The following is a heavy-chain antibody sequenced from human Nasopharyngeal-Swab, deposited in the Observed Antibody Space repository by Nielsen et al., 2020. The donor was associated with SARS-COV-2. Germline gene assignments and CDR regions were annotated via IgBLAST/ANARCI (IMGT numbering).Heavy chain of an antibody. CDR2: IYSGGST. CDR1: GFTVSSNY. V-gene: IGHV3-53*01. D-gene: IGHD3-3*01. CDR3: ARATIDFWSGYLNYYYMDV. J-gene: IGHJ6*03. Sequence: GESLKISCAASGFTVSSNYMSWVRQAPGKGLEWVSVIYSGGSTYYADSVKGPFTISRDNSKNTLYLQMNSLEAEDTAVYYCARATIDFWSGYLNYYYMDVWGKGTTVTVSS.